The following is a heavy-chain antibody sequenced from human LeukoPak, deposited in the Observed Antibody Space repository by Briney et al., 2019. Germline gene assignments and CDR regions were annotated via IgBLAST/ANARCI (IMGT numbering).Heavy chain of an antibody. D-gene: IGHD3-22*01. Sequence: GGSLRLSCAASGFTFSSYEMNWVRQAPGKGLEWVSYISSSGSTIYYADSVKDRFTISRDNAKNSLYLQMNSLRAEDTAVYYCARGYYDCSGYYYDYWGQGTLVTVSS. CDR2: ISSSGSTI. CDR1: GFTFSSYE. CDR3: ARGYYDCSGYYYDY. V-gene: IGHV3-48*03. J-gene: IGHJ4*02.